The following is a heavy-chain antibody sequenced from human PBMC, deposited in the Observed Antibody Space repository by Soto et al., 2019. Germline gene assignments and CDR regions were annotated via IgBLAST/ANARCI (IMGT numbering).Heavy chain of an antibody. CDR2: INPIVSMS. D-gene: IGHD3-10*01. CDR3: AASYGSGYRALDY. CDR1: GDTFSFYT. Sequence: QVQLVQSGTEVKKPGSSVKVSCKASGDTFSFYTINWVRQATGLGLEWVGRINPIVSMSNYAQKFQGRVSMTADESTSTAYMELRSLRSADSAMYFCAASYGSGYRALDYWGQGALVIVSS. V-gene: IGHV1-69*02. J-gene: IGHJ4*02.